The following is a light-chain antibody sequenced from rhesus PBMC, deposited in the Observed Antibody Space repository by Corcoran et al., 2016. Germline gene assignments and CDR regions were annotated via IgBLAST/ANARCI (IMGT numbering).Light chain of an antibody. V-gene: IGKV2-64*01. CDR1: QSLVYINGDTY. CDR2: KVS. CDR3: GQGTHWPLT. Sequence: DVVMTQSPPSLSITPGQPASISCRSSQSLVYINGDTYLNWYHQKPGQPPRLLFYKVSNRYAGVPDKFSGRGAGTDVTRKISRVEAEDVGVYYCGQGTHWPLTFGGGTKVEIK. J-gene: IGKJ4*01.